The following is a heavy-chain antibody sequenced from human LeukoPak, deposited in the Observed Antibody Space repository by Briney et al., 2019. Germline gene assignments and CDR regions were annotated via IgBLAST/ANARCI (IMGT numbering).Heavy chain of an antibody. D-gene: IGHD2-21*01. J-gene: IGHJ4*02. CDR2: ISSSSTI. V-gene: IGHV3-48*02. CDR3: ARDRAAVDYSPFDY. Sequence: GGSLRLSCAASGFTFSTYGMNWVRQAPGKGLEWVSYISSSSTIYYADSVKGRFTISRDNAKNSLYLQMNSLSDEDTAVYYCARDRAAVDYSPFDYWGQGTLVTVSS. CDR1: GFTFSTYG.